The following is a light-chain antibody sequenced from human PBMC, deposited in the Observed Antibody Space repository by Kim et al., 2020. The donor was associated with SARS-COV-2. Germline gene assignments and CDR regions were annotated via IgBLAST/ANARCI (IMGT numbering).Light chain of an antibody. CDR3: LQDYDYPVT. CDR1: QGIRND. V-gene: IGKV1-6*01. CDR2: AAS. J-gene: IGKJ4*01. Sequence: ASVGDRVTSTCRASQGIRNDLGWYQQKPGKVPKLLIYAASSLQSGVPSRFSGSGSGTDFALTISSLQPEDFATYYCLQDYDYPVTFGGGTKVDIK.